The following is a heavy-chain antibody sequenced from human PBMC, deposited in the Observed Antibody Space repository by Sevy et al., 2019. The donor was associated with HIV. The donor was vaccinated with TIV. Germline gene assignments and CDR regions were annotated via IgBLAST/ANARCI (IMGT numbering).Heavy chain of an antibody. Sequence: GGSLRLSCAASGFTFTSYAMYWVRQAPGKGLEWVAAISGSGQSSYYADSVKGRFTVSRDRSKNTLILQMDSLRVEDTALYYCAKDRIDSSFYVRNWFDFWGQGTPVTVSS. D-gene: IGHD3-22*01. V-gene: IGHV3-23*01. CDR1: GFTFTSYA. CDR2: ISGSGQSS. CDR3: AKDRIDSSFYVRNWFDF. J-gene: IGHJ5*01.